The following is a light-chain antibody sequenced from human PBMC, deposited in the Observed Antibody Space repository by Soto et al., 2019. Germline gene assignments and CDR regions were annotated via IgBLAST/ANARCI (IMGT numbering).Light chain of an antibody. CDR3: QQYIRWPLT. Sequence: EMVVTQSPSTLSVSPGERATPTCRASQDVSSNLAWYQQKPGQAPSLLIYGASTRATGTPARFSGSGSGTEFTLTISSLQSEDYAVYFCQQYIRWPLTFGGGTKVDI. J-gene: IGKJ4*01. CDR1: QDVSSN. V-gene: IGKV3-15*01. CDR2: GAS.